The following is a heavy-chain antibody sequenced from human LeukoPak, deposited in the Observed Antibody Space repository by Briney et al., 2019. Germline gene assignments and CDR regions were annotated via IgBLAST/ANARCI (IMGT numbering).Heavy chain of an antibody. Sequence: GASVKVSCKASGGTFSSYAISWVRQAPGQGLEWMGRIIPILGIANYAQKFQGRVTITADKSTSTAYMELSSLRSEDTAVYYCARGSRTTGTRIDYWGQGTLVTVSS. CDR2: IIPILGIA. CDR3: ARGSRTTGTRIDY. D-gene: IGHD1-1*01. V-gene: IGHV1-69*04. J-gene: IGHJ4*02. CDR1: GGTFSSYA.